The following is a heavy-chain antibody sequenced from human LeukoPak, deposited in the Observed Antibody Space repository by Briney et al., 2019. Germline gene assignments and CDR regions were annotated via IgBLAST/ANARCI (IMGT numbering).Heavy chain of an antibody. Sequence: ASVKVSCKASGYTFTGYYMHWVRQAPGQGLEWMGWINPNSGGTNYAQKFQGWVTMTRDTSISIAYMELSRLRSDDTAVYYCARGPPIAAAEIDYWGQGTLVTVSS. CDR1: GYTFTGYY. CDR2: INPNSGGT. CDR3: ARGPPIAAAEIDY. D-gene: IGHD6-13*01. V-gene: IGHV1-2*04. J-gene: IGHJ4*02.